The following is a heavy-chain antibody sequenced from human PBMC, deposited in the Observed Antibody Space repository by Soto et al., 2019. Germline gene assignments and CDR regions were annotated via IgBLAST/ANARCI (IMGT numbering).Heavy chain of an antibody. CDR3: ARPRWSGSDGYCFDS. V-gene: IGHV1-3*01. J-gene: IGHJ4*02. CDR1: GFTFITFA. CDR2: INAGSGDT. Sequence: GASVKVSCKTSGFTFITFALHWVRQAPGQRLEWMGWINAGSGDTKYSQSFQGRVTITRDTSASTAYMDLSSLRSEDTAIYYCARPRWSGSDGYCFDSWGPGTLVT. D-gene: IGHD6-25*01.